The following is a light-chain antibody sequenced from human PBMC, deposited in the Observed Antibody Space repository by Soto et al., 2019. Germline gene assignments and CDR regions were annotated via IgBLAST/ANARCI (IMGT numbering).Light chain of an antibody. CDR3: QQSNNWPYT. Sequence: EIVMTHSPATLSVSPGERATLSCRASQSVRDNLAWYQQKPSQAPRLLIYGVSTRATGIPARFSGSGSGTEFTLTINSLQSEDFALYFCQQSNNWPYTFGQGTKLEIK. V-gene: IGKV3-15*01. CDR1: QSVRDN. CDR2: GVS. J-gene: IGKJ2*01.